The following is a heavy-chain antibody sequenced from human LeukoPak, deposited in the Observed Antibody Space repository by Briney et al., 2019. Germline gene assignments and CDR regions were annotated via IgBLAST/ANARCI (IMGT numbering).Heavy chain of an antibody. Sequence: GRSLRLSCAASGFTFSSYAMHWVRRAPGKGLEWVAVVSHDGSNEYYADSVKGRFTISRDNSKNTLYLQMNSLRAEDTAVYYCARDFVLRYFDWLLFLDYWGQGALVTVSS. CDR1: GFTFSSYA. J-gene: IGHJ4*02. CDR3: ARDFVLRYFDWLLFLDY. V-gene: IGHV3-30-3*01. CDR2: VSHDGSNE. D-gene: IGHD3-9*01.